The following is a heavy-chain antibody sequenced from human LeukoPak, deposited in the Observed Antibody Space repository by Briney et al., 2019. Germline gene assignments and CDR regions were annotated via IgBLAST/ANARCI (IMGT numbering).Heavy chain of an antibody. CDR3: ARASKVYYYDSSGYYYDVSFDY. J-gene: IGHJ4*02. CDR1: GYTFTGYY. D-gene: IGHD3-22*01. CDR2: INTNSGGT. V-gene: IGHV1-2*04. Sequence: GASLKVSCTASGYTFTGYYMHWVRQAPGQGLELVGWINTNSGGTNYAQKVQVWVTMTRDTSISTAYMELSRLRSDDTAVYYCARASKVYYYDSSGYYYDVSFDYWGQGTLVTVSS.